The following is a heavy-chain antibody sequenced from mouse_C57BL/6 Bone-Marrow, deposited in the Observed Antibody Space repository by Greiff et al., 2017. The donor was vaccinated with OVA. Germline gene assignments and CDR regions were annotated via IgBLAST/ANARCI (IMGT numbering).Heavy chain of an antibody. CDR2: IYPGDGDT. V-gene: IGHV1-82*01. Sequence: QVQLQQSGPELMKPGASVKISCKASGYAFSSSWMNWVKQRPGKGLEWIGRIYPGDGDTNYNWKFKGKATLTADKSSSTAYMQLSSLTSEDSAVYFCARKYYGSRWYFDVWGTGTTVTVSS. CDR1: GYAFSSSW. J-gene: IGHJ1*03. CDR3: ARKYYGSRWYFDV. D-gene: IGHD1-1*01.